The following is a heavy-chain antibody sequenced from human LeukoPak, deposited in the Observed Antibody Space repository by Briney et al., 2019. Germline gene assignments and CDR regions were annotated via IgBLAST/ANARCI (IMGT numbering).Heavy chain of an antibody. V-gene: IGHV4-59*08. CDR1: GGSITSYY. CDR3: ARHIPGNPYFDY. D-gene: IGHD2/OR15-2a*01. Sequence: RPSETLSLTCTVSGGSITSYYWSRIRQPPGKGLEWIGYIYYSGSTNYNPPLKSRVTISVETSKNQFSLKLRSVTAADTAVYYCARHIPGNPYFDYWGQGTLVTVSS. CDR2: IYYSGST. J-gene: IGHJ4*02.